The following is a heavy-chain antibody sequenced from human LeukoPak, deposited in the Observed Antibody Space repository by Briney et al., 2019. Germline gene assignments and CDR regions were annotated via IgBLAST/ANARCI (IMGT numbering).Heavy chain of an antibody. D-gene: IGHD6-13*01. CDR1: GYTFTSHF. CDR3: ARDPLNIAAAGLFDY. J-gene: IGHJ4*02. V-gene: IGHV1-46*01. Sequence: GASVKVSCKASGYTFTSHFMHWVRQAPGQGLEWMGIINPRGGSTSYTQKLQGRVTMTTDTSTSTAYMELRSLRSDDTAVYYCARDPLNIAAAGLFDYWGQGTLVTVSS. CDR2: INPRGGST.